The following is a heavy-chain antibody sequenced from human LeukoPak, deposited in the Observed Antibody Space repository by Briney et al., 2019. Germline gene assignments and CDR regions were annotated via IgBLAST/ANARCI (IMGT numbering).Heavy chain of an antibody. D-gene: IGHD2-15*01. Sequence: GSLRLSCAASGFTLSDYYMTWIRQAPGKGLEWVSYIGSSATTTYYADSVKGRFTISRDNAKNSLFLQMNSLRAEDTAVYYCARVLRYCSGGNCYSGGLGYMDVWGKGTTVTISS. CDR1: GFTLSDYY. J-gene: IGHJ6*03. V-gene: IGHV3-11*01. CDR2: IGSSATTT. CDR3: ARVLRYCSGGNCYSGGLGYMDV.